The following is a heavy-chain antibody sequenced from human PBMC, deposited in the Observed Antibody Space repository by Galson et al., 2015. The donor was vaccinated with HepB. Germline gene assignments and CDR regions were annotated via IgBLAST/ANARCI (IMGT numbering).Heavy chain of an antibody. J-gene: IGHJ4*02. CDR1: GFTFSSYA. CDR3: AKRQFGSSGCLDY. V-gene: IGHV3-23*01. Sequence: SLRLSCAASGFTFSSYAMSWVRQAPGKGLEWVSTISGSGGSTYYADSVKGRFTIPRDNSRNTLYLQMNSLRVEDTAVYYCAKRQFGSSGCLDYWGQGTLVTVSS. D-gene: IGHD1-26*01. CDR2: ISGSGGST.